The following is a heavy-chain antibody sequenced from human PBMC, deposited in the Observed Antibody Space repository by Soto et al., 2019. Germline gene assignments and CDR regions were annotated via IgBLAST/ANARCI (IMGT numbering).Heavy chain of an antibody. CDR3: ARGMNYDYVWGSYRSTGWFDP. CDR2: INPNSGGT. J-gene: IGHJ5*02. CDR1: GYTFTGCY. V-gene: IGHV1-2*04. D-gene: IGHD3-16*02. Sequence: ASVKVSCKASGYTFTGCYMHWVRQAPGQGLEWMGWINPNSGGTNYAQKFQGWVTMTRDTSISTAYMELSRLRSDDTAVYYCARGMNYDYVWGSYRSTGWFDPWGQGTLVTVSS.